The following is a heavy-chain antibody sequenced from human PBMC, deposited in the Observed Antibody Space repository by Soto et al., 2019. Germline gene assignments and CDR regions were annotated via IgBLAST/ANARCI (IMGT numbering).Heavy chain of an antibody. D-gene: IGHD6-13*01. V-gene: IGHV4-30-2*01. Sequence: QLQLQESGSGLVKPSQTLSLICAVSGGSISSGAFSWSWIRQPPGKGLEWIGYMYNSGSTYYNPSLKSRVTISVDTSKKQFSLKLTSVTAADTAVYYCARYSNNWFQTEGMDVWGQGTTVTVSS. CDR2: MYNSGST. CDR3: ARYSNNWFQTEGMDV. J-gene: IGHJ6*02. CDR1: GGSISSGAFS.